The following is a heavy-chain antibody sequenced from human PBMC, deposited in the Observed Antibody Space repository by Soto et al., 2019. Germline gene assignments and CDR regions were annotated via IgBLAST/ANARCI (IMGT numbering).Heavy chain of an antibody. CDR1: GFTFSTYG. CDR3: AKDFLGGSYVFGRILDY. V-gene: IGHV3-30*18. Sequence: QVQLMESGGGVVQPGRSLRLSCAASGFTFSTYGMHWVRQAPGKGLEWVAIISYDGSNKYYADSVKGRFTISRDNSKNTLYLQMNSLRAEDTAVYYCAKDFLGGSYVFGRILDYWGQGTLVTVSS. J-gene: IGHJ4*02. D-gene: IGHD1-26*01. CDR2: ISYDGSNK.